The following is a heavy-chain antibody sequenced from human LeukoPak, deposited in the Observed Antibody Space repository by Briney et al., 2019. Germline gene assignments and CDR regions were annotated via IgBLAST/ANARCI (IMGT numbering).Heavy chain of an antibody. V-gene: IGHV3-30*04. CDR1: GFTFSSYA. D-gene: IGHD6-13*01. CDR2: ISYDGSNK. J-gene: IGHJ4*02. Sequence: PGGSLRLSCAASGFTFSSYAMHWVRQAPGKGLEWVAVISYDGSNKYYADSMKGRFTISRDNSKNTLYLQMNSLRAEDTAVYYCARDRGHLWYSSSWSYYFDYWGQGTLVTVSS. CDR3: ARDRGHLWYSSSWSYYFDY.